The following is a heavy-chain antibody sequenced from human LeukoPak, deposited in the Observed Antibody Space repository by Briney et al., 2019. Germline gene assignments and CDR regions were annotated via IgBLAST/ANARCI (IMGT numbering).Heavy chain of an antibody. J-gene: IGHJ6*02. D-gene: IGHD1-1*01. CDR3: ARGGGWNLYYYYGMDV. CDR2: IDPNSGGT. CDR1: GYTFTGYY. V-gene: IGHV1-2*02. Sequence: ASVKVSCKASGYTFTGYYMHWVRQAPGQGLEWMGWIDPNSGGTNYAQKLQGRVTMTRDTSISTAYMELSRLRSDDTAVYYCARGGGWNLYYYYGMDVWGQGTTVTVSS.